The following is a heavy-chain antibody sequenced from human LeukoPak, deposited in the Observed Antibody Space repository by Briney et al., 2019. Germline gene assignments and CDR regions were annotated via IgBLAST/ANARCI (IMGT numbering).Heavy chain of an antibody. CDR3: ARDRGWLQYIDY. V-gene: IGHV3-20*04. CDR2: INWNGGNT. J-gene: IGHJ4*02. CDR1: GFTFGDYG. D-gene: IGHD5-24*01. Sequence: GGSLRLSCAASGFTFGDYGMSWVRQAPGKGLEWVSSINWNGGNTAYADSVKGRFTISRDTAKDSLYLQLNSLRAEGTALCYCARDRGWLQYIDYWGQGTLVTVSS.